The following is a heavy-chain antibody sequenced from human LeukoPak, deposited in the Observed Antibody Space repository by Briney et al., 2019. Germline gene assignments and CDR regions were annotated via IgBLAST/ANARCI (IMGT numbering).Heavy chain of an antibody. CDR2: ISSSGSTI. V-gene: IGHV3-11*04. Sequence: GGSLRLSCAASGFPFSDYYMSWIRQAPGKGLEWVSYISSSGSTIYYADSVKGRFTISRDNAKNSLYLQMNNLRVEDTAVYYCARDQPIGYNYGYPFDNWGQGTLVTVSS. D-gene: IGHD5-18*01. J-gene: IGHJ4*02. CDR3: ARDQPIGYNYGYPFDN. CDR1: GFPFSDYY.